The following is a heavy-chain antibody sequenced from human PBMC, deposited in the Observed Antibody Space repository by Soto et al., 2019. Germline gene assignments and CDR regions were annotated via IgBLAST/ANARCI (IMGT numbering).Heavy chain of an antibody. V-gene: IGHV4-34*01. D-gene: IGHD2-2*02. CDR1: GGSFSGDY. CDR3: ARVLVGCSSSSCYKPSVYYYYYYGMDV. Sequence: SENLSLTCAVYGGSFSGDYWSWIRQPPGKGLEWIGEINHSGSTNYNPSLKSRVTISVDTSKNQFSLKLSSVTAADTAVYYCARVLVGCSSSSCYKPSVYYYYYYGMDVWGQGTTVTVSS. CDR2: INHSGST. J-gene: IGHJ6*02.